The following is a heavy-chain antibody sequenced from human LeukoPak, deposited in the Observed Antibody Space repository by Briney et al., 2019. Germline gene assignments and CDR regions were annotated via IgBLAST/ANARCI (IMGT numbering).Heavy chain of an antibody. CDR2: ISDSGNT. CDR1: GFTFSSYA. J-gene: IGHJ4*02. D-gene: IGHD3-10*01. CDR3: AKEVRLLWFGELFGFDY. V-gene: IGHV3-23*01. Sequence: PGGSLRLSCAASGFTFSSYAMSWVRQAPGKWLEWVSAISDSGNTYHADSVKGRFTISRDSSKNTLFLQMNRLRAEDTAVYYCAKEVRLLWFGELFGFDYWGQGTLVTVSS.